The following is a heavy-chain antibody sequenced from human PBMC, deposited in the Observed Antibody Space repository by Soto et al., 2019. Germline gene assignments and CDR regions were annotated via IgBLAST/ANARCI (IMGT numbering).Heavy chain of an antibody. CDR3: AREGYYSGSGTYSPPRYYGMDV. CDR2: IDVGSANA. CDR1: GFTFSSSA. V-gene: IGHV1-58*01. J-gene: IGHJ6*02. D-gene: IGHD3-10*01. Sequence: SVKVSCKTSGFTFSSSAVHWVRQARGHRLQWIGWIDVGSANANYAQMLQERVTMTRDMSTSTAYMELSSLTSEDTAVYYCAREGYYSGSGTYSPPRYYGMDVWGQGTTVTVSS.